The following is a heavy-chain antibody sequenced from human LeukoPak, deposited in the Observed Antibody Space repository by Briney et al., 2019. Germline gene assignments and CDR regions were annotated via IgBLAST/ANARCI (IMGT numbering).Heavy chain of an antibody. D-gene: IGHD6-19*01. CDR3: AKDYSSGWYAYYFDS. J-gene: IGHJ4*02. Sequence: GGSLRLSCAASGYTFSNYAMSWVRQAPGKGLEWVSGISDSGGTTFYADSVKGRFTIPRDNSKNTLYLQMISLKADDTAVYYCAKDYSSGWYAYYFDSWGQGTLVPVSS. CDR2: ISDSGGTT. V-gene: IGHV3-23*01. CDR1: GYTFSNYA.